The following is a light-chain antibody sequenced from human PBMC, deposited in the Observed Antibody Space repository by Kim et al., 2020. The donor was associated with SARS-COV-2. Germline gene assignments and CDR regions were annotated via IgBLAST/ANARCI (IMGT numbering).Light chain of an antibody. CDR2: VVT. J-gene: IGLJ1*01. CDR3: SSFTNSSTYV. Sequence: SALTQPASVSGSPGQSITISCTGTSSDIGAYNFVSWYQQHPGKAPKLMIYVVTERPSGVSNRFSASKSGNTASLTISGLQTADEANYYCSSFTNSSTYVFGTGTKVTVL. CDR1: SSDIGAYNF. V-gene: IGLV2-14*03.